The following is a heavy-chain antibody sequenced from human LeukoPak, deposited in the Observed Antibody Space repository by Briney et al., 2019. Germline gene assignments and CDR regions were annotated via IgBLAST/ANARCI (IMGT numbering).Heavy chain of an antibody. J-gene: IGHJ4*02. Sequence: PGGSLRLSCAASGFTFNTYWMSWVRQAPGKGRDGVAIIQAGGSEKYFVDFVKGRFTISRDNAKNSLYLQMSSLRVEDTAVYYCARLPLTARLHFEYWGQRTLVTVSS. CDR1: GFTFNTYW. V-gene: IGHV3-7*05. CDR3: ARLPLTARLHFEY. D-gene: IGHD5-12*01. CDR2: IQAGGSEK.